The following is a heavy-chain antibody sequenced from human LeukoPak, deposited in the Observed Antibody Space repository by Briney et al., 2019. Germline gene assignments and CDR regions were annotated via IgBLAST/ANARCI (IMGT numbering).Heavy chain of an antibody. D-gene: IGHD2-2*01. CDR1: GGSFSGYY. Sequence: KPSETLSLTCAVYGGSFSGYYWSWIRQPPGKGLEWIGEINHSGSTNYNPSLKSRVTISVDTSKNQFSLKLSSVTAADTAVYYCASVHCSSTSCYVSDAFGIWGQGTMVTVSS. V-gene: IGHV4-34*01. CDR3: ASVHCSSTSCYVSDAFGI. J-gene: IGHJ3*02. CDR2: INHSGST.